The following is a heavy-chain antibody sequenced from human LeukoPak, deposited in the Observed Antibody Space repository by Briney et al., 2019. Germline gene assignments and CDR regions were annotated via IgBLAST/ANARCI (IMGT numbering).Heavy chain of an antibody. V-gene: IGHV4-59*08. Sequence: SETLSLTCTVSGGSISSYYWSWIRQPPGKGLEWIGYIYYSGSTNYNPSLKSRVTISVDTSKNQFSLKLSSVTAADTAVYYCARLFSSSSWSLDAFDIWGQGTMVTVSS. J-gene: IGHJ3*02. CDR2: IYYSGST. CDR3: ARLFSSSSWSLDAFDI. D-gene: IGHD6-13*01. CDR1: GGSISSYY.